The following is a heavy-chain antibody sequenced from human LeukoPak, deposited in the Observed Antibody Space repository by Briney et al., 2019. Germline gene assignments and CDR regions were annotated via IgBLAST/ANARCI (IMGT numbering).Heavy chain of an antibody. CDR1: GGSISSTSXY. Sequence: PSETLSLTCTVSGGSISSTSXYCXXIRQPPGKWLEWIGSMYYSGSTYFNPSLKRRVTISVDTSKNPFSLRLSSVTAADTAVYYCAXQMYSSGWYPRFDPWGQGTPVTVSS. CDR2: MYYSGST. V-gene: IGHV4-39*01. J-gene: IGHJ5*02. D-gene: IGHD6-19*01. CDR3: AXQMYSSGWYPRFDP.